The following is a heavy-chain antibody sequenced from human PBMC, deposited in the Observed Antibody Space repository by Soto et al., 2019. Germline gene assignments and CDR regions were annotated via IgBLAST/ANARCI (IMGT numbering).Heavy chain of an antibody. CDR1: GFTFSSYA. Sequence: PGGSLRLSCAASGFTFSSYAISWVRQVPGKGLEWVSAISGSGGSTYYADSVKGRFTISRDNSKNTLYLQMNSLRAEDTAVYYCAKASGSIFYGMDVWGQGTTVTVS. D-gene: IGHD3-10*01. CDR3: AKASGSIFYGMDV. V-gene: IGHV3-23*01. CDR2: ISGSGGST. J-gene: IGHJ6*02.